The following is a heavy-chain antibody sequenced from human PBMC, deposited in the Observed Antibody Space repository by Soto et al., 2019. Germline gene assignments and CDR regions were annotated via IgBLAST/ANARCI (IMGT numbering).Heavy chain of an antibody. Sequence: SETLSLTCTVSGGSISSYYWSWIRQPPGKGLEWIGYIYYSGSTNYNPSLKSRVTISVDTSKNQFSLKLSSVTAADTAVYYCARGKYYYYGMDVWGQGTTVTVSS. CDR3: ARGKYYYYGMDV. V-gene: IGHV4-59*08. CDR2: IYYSGST. CDR1: GGSISSYY. J-gene: IGHJ6*02. D-gene: IGHD6-13*01.